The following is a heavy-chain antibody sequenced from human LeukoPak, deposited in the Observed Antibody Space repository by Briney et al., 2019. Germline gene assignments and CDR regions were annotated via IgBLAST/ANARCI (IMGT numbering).Heavy chain of an antibody. CDR1: GYTFTSYY. CDR2: INPSGGST. J-gene: IGHJ6*02. CDR3: ARDRGTMIVVKNYGMDV. D-gene: IGHD3-22*01. Sequence: ASVKVSCKASGYTFTSYYMHWVRQAPGQGLEWMGIINPSGGSTSYAQKFQGRVTMTRDTSTSTVYMELSSLRSEDTAVYYCARDRGTMIVVKNYGMDVWGQGTTVTVSS. V-gene: IGHV1-46*01.